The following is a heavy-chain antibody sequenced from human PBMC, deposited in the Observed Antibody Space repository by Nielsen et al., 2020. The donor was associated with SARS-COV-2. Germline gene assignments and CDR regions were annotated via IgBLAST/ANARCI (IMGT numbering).Heavy chain of an antibody. V-gene: IGHV3-30*10. CDR2: ISYDGSEK. Sequence: GGSLRLPCAASGFSFSNYAMHWVRQAPGKGLEWVAVISYDGSEKYYTDSVQGRFTISRDNSKNTLYLEMDGLRPDDTALYYCAKDRRIVAADYFDYWGQGTLVTVSS. CDR1: GFSFSNYA. CDR3: AKDRRIVAADYFDY. D-gene: IGHD6-13*01. J-gene: IGHJ4*02.